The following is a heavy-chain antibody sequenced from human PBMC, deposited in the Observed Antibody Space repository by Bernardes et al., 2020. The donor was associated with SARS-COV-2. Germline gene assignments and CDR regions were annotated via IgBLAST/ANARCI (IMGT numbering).Heavy chain of an antibody. Sequence: GGSLRLSCEASGFPFSYYWMTWVRQAPGKGLEWVANIKEDGSEKYYVDSVKGRFTISRDNAKNSLFLQMNSLRAEDTAVYFCARDRWIPNLADSFDIWGQGTMVTVSS. CDR2: IKEDGSEK. D-gene: IGHD5-18*01. CDR3: ARDRWIPNLADSFDI. V-gene: IGHV3-7*01. J-gene: IGHJ3*02. CDR1: GFPFSYYW.